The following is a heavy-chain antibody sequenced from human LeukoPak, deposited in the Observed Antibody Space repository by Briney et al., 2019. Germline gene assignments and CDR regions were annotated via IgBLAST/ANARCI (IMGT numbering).Heavy chain of an antibody. CDR3: ARAPYCSGGSCYYFDY. D-gene: IGHD2-15*01. CDR1: GGSISSGSYY. CDR2: IYTSGST. Sequence: SETLSLTCTVSGGSISSGSYYWSWIRQPAGKGLEWIGRIYTSGSTNYNPSLKSRVTISVDTSKNQFSLKLSSVTAADTAVYYCARAPYCSGGSCYYFDYWGQGTLVTVSS. J-gene: IGHJ4*02. V-gene: IGHV4-61*02.